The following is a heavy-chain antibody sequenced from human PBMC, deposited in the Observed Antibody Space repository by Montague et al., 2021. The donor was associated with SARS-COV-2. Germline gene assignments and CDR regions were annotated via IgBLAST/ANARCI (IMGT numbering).Heavy chain of an antibody. CDR2: IFRSGDS. Sequence: SETLSLTCTVSGDSISNSNWWTWVCQSPGRGLEWIGEIFRSGDSNYNPSLKSRVTMSVDMSRNQFSLSLSNVTAADTAIYYCVRGGTMTVVVFDYWGQGTLATVSS. V-gene: IGHV4-4*02. CDR3: VRGGTMTVVVFDY. CDR1: GDSISNSNW. J-gene: IGHJ4*02. D-gene: IGHD3-22*01.